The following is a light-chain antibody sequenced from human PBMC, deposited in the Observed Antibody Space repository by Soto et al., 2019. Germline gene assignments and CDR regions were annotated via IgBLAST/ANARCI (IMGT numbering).Light chain of an antibody. CDR1: SSDVGRFNF. CDR2: EDT. J-gene: IGLJ1*01. CDR3: CSYAGSITFV. V-gene: IGLV2-23*01. Sequence: QSVRTQPASVSGSPGQSITISCTGSSSDVGRFNFVSWYQQRPGKAPKLMIYEDTKRPSGVSNRFSGSKSGNTASLTISGLQAEDEADYYCCSYAGSITFVFGTGTKVTVL.